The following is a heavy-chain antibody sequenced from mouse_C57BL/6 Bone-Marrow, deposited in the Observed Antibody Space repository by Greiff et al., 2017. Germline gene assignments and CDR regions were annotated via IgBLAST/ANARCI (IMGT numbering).Heavy chain of an antibody. J-gene: IGHJ2*01. V-gene: IGHV1-74*01. Sequence: VQRVESGAELAKPGASVKLSCKASGYTFTSYWMHWVKQRPGQGLEWIGRIHPSDSDTNYNQKFKGMATLTVDKSSSTAYMKLSSLTSDDSAVYYFAIRLHYWSQGTTRTVPS. CDR1: GYTFTSYW. CDR2: IHPSDSDT. D-gene: IGHD6-1*01. CDR3: AIRLHY.